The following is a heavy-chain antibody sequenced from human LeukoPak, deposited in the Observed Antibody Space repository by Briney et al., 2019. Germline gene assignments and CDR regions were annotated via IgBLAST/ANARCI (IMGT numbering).Heavy chain of an antibody. J-gene: IGHJ1*01. D-gene: IGHD6-13*01. CDR2: IYYSGST. Sequence: PSETLSLTCTVSGGSISSYYWSWIRQPPGKGLEWMGYIYYSGSTNYNPSLKSRVTISVDTSKNQFSLKLSSVTAADTAVYYCASSSSWYGVGYFQHWGQGTLVTVSS. CDR1: GGSISSYY. CDR3: ASSSSWYGVGYFQH. V-gene: IGHV4-59*01.